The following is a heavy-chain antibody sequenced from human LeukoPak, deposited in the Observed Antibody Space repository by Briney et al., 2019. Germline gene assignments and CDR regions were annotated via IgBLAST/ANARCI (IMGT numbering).Heavy chain of an antibody. CDR3: ARGRDDYALFDY. V-gene: IGHV3-21*01. CDR2: ISSSSSYI. J-gene: IGHJ4*02. CDR1: GFTFSSYS. Sequence: KPGGSLRLSCAASGFTFSSYSMNWVRQAPGKGLEWVSSISSSSSYIYYADSVKGRFTISRDNAKNSLYLQMNSLRAEDTAVYYCARGRDDYALFDYWGRGTLVTVSS. D-gene: IGHD4-17*01.